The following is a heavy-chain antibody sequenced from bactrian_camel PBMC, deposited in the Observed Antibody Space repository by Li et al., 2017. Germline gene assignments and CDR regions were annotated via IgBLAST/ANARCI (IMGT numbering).Heavy chain of an antibody. CDR3: AKADDAYYGGSYPLRY. CDR1: EFTFSTYD. V-gene: IGHV3S40*01. CDR2: INSGGGST. D-gene: IGHD2*01. Sequence: VQLVESGGGSVQSGGSLRLSCAASEFTFSTYDMSWVRQAPGKGLEWVSAINSGGGSTYYADSVQGRFTISRDNAKNTLYLQLNSLKTEDTAMYYCAKADDAYYGGSYPLRYWGQRTQVTVS. J-gene: IGHJ4*01.